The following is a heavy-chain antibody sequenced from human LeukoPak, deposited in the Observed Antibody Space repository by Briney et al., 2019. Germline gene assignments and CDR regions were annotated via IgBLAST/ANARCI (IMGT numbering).Heavy chain of an antibody. J-gene: IGHJ3*02. V-gene: IGHV1-3*04. CDR3: ARDLRGHGGAFDI. CDR1: GYTFTSYA. D-gene: IGHD3-10*01. Sequence: GASVKVSCKASGYTFTSYAMHWVRQAPGQRLEWMGWINTGNGNTKYSQKFQDRVTITRDTSASTAYMELSSLRSEDTAVYYCARDLRGHGGAFDIWGQGTMVTVSS. CDR2: INTGNGNT.